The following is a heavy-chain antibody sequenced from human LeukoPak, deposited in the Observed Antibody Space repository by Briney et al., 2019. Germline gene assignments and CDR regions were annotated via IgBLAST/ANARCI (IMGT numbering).Heavy chain of an antibody. V-gene: IGHV3-53*04. J-gene: IGHJ4*02. D-gene: IGHD5-18*01. CDR1: RFTVSTNY. Sequence: GGSLRLSCGASRFTVSTNYMSWVRQAPGKGLEWVSVIYSGGLTYYADSVKGRFTISRHDSKNTVYHQMNSLRAEDTALYYCARVAPGYTYAYGAPYYFDNWGQGTLVTVSS. CDR3: ARVAPGYTYAYGAPYYFDN. CDR2: IYSGGLT.